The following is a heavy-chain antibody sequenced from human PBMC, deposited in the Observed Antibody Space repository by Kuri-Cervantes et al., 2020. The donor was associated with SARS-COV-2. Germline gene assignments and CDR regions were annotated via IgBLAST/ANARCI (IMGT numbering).Heavy chain of an antibody. CDR2: ISYDGSNK. J-gene: IGHJ4*02. CDR3: AKGGGPGSYIPLDY. V-gene: IGHV3-30*18. Sequence: SCKASGYTFTGYYMHWVRQAPGKGLEWVAVISYDGSNKYYADSVKGRFTISRDNSKNTLYLQMNSLRAEDTAVYYCAKGGGPGSYIPLDYWGQGTLVTVSS. D-gene: IGHD1-26*01. CDR1: GYTFTGYY.